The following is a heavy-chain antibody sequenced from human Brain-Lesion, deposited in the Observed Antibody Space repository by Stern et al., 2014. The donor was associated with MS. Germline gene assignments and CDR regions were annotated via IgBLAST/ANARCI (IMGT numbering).Heavy chain of an antibody. J-gene: IGHJ4*02. V-gene: IGHV3-30*01. CDR1: GFTFSYHA. Sequence: VQLVESGGGVVQPGRSLRLSCAASGFTFSYHAMHWVRQAPGKGLEGGALISYDGSDKNDADSVKGRFTISRDNSRNTLYLQMNSLRVDDTAVYYCARGGAVTTSDYYLDYWGQGILVTVSS. CDR3: ARGGAVTTSDYYLDY. D-gene: IGHD4-17*01. CDR2: ISYDGSDK.